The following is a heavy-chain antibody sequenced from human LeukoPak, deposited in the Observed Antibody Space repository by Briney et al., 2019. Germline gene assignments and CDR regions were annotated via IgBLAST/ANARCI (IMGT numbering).Heavy chain of an antibody. Sequence: ASVKVSCKASGYTSTGYYMHWVRQAPGQGLEWMGRINPNSGGTNYAQKFQGRVTMTRDTSISTAYMELSRLGSDDTAVYYCARDFPTSIAAAGTDYWGQGTLVTVSS. CDR3: ARDFPTSIAAAGTDY. D-gene: IGHD6-13*01. J-gene: IGHJ4*02. CDR2: INPNSGGT. CDR1: GYTSTGYY. V-gene: IGHV1-2*06.